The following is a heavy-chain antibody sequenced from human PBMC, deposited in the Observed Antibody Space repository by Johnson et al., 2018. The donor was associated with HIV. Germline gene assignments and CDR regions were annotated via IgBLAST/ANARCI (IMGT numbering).Heavy chain of an antibody. J-gene: IGHJ3*02. V-gene: IGHV3-66*01. CDR2: IYSGGST. CDR1: GFTVSRNY. Sequence: VQLVESGGGLVQPGGSLRLSCAASGFTVSRNYMSWVRQAPGKGLEWVSVIYSGGSTYYADSVKGRFTISRDNSKNTLYLQMNSLRAEDTAVYYCARACRDGYTCDAFDIWGQGTMVT. D-gene: IGHD5-24*01. CDR3: ARACRDGYTCDAFDI.